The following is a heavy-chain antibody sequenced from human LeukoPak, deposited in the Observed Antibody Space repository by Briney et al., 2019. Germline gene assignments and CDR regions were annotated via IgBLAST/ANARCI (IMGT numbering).Heavy chain of an antibody. CDR2: ISSSSSYI. CDR1: GFTFSSYS. CDR3: ARGIVVVPAAN. Sequence: AXXGFTFSSYSXNWVRQAPGKGLXWVSSISSSSSYIYYADSVKGRLTISRDNANNSLYLQMNSLRAEDTAVYYCARGIVVVPAANWGQGTLVTVSS. V-gene: IGHV3-21*01. J-gene: IGHJ4*02. D-gene: IGHD2-2*01.